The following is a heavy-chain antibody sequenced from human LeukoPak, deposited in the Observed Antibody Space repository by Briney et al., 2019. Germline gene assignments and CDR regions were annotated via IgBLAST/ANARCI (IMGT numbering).Heavy chain of an antibody. D-gene: IGHD6-13*01. CDR2: ISYDGSNK. CDR1: GFTFSSYA. Sequence: GRSLRLSCAASGFTFSSYAMHWVRQAPGKGLEWVAVISYDGSNKYYADSVKGRFTISRDNSKNTLYLQMNSLRAEDTAVYYCARPYSSSWYLDYWGQGTLVTVSS. CDR3: ARPYSSSWYLDY. V-gene: IGHV3-30*04. J-gene: IGHJ4*02.